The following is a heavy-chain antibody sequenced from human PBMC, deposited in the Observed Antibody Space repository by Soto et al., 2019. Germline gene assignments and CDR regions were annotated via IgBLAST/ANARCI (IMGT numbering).Heavy chain of an antibody. CDR3: ARLTDGSGFDAFDI. D-gene: IGHD3-10*01. Sequence: QPQLQESGPGLVKPSETLSLTCTVSGGSISSSSYYWGWIRQPPGKGLEWIGSIYYSGSTYYNPSLKSRVTISVDTSKNQFSLKLSSVTAADTAVYYCARLTDGSGFDAFDIWGQGTMVTVSS. V-gene: IGHV4-39*01. J-gene: IGHJ3*02. CDR2: IYYSGST. CDR1: GGSISSSSYY.